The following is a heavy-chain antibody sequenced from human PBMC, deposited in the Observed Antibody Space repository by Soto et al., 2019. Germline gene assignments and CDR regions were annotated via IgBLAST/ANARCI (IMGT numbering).Heavy chain of an antibody. V-gene: IGHV1-8*01. D-gene: IGHD6-13*01. CDR2: MNPNSGNT. CDR3: ARGAPYSSSLSPDDY. Sequence: ASVHVSCQASGYTFTSYDINWVRQATGQGLEWMGWMNPNSGNTGYAQKFQGRVTMNRNNSISTAYMELSSLRSEDTDVYYFARGAPYSSSLSPDDYWGQGTMVTVSS. J-gene: IGHJ4*02. CDR1: GYTFTSYD.